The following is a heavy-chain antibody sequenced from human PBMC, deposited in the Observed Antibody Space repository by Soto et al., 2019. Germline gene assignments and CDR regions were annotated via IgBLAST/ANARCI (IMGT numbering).Heavy chain of an antibody. Sequence: QVQLVESGGGLVKPGGSLRLSCAVSGFTVSDHYMTWIRQAPGKGLEWVSYISGSGTYTNYADSVKGRFIIPRDIAQNSLWLQINSLRAEDTAVYYCARSSGWRQVVGYKYGLDVWGQGTAVTVSS. CDR3: ARSSGWRQVVGYKYGLDV. D-gene: IGHD3-22*01. J-gene: IGHJ6*02. V-gene: IGHV3-11*06. CDR2: ISGSGTYT. CDR1: GFTVSDHY.